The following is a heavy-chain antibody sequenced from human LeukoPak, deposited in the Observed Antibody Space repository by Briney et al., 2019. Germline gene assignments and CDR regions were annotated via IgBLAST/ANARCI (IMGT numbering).Heavy chain of an antibody. CDR3: TTVRFEVDSSGYYHNYFDP. CDR1: GYTFASYG. CDR2: ISAYNGRT. D-gene: IGHD3-22*01. J-gene: IGHJ5*02. V-gene: IGHV1-18*01. Sequence: ASVKVSCKASGYTFASYGISWVRQAPGQGLEWMGWISAYNGRTYYAQNLQGRVTMTTDTATSTAYMELRSLRSDDTAVYYCTTVRFEVDSSGYYHNYFDPWGQGTLVTVSS.